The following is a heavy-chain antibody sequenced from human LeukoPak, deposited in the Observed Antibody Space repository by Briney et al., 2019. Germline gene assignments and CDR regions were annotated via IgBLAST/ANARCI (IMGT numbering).Heavy chain of an antibody. Sequence: SVKVSCKAFGGTFSRSAPSWVRQAPGQGLEWMGGIIPVFRSANYAQKFQGRVTITADESTSTAYMELYSLRSEDTALYYCAIWGGRGSPQWYGPLDYWGQGTLVTVSS. D-gene: IGHD2-8*01. J-gene: IGHJ4*02. V-gene: IGHV1-69*13. CDR3: AIWGGRGSPQWYGPLDY. CDR2: IIPVFRSA. CDR1: GGTFSRSA.